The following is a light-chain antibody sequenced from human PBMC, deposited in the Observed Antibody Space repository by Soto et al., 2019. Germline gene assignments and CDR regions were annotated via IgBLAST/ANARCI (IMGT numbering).Light chain of an antibody. CDR2: WAS. V-gene: IGKV4-1*01. CDR3: QQYYSSPVA. Sequence: DIVMTQSPDSLAVSLGERATINCKSSQSVLYSSNNKNCLAWYQQKPGQPPKLLIYWASTRESGVPDRFSGSGSHTDFTLTISSLQSEDVAVYYCQQYYSSPVAFGQGTKLEIK. CDR1: QSVLYSSNNKNC. J-gene: IGKJ2*01.